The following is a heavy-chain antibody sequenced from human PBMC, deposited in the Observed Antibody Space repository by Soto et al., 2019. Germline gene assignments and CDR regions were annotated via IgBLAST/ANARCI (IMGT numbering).Heavy chain of an antibody. CDR2: IYSRGST. CDR1: HESLSRATNS. V-gene: IGHV4-61*10. J-gene: IGHJ6*02. Sequence: NPSLARTVQHESLSRATNSYSFIRQHSGKRLEWIGFIYSRGSTNHNPSLKSRVTMSVDTAKSQFSLKLRSVIVADTAVYHCASFVGSGSGATCYTRADVWGQRTAVT. CDR3: ASFVGSGSGATCYTRADV. D-gene: IGHD3-10*01.